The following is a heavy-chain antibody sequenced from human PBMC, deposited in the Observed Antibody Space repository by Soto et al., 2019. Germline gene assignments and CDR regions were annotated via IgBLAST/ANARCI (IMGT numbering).Heavy chain of an antibody. J-gene: IGHJ6*02. CDR3: ARDRPYGRDYYYGMDV. CDR1: GVSFSSYY. D-gene: IGHD1-26*01. V-gene: IGHV4-59*12. CDR2: IHYSGST. Sequence: SETLSLTCTVSGVSFSSYYWSWIRQPPGKGLEWIGYIHYSGSTSYNPSLKSRVAISVDTSKNQFSLKLSSVTAADTAVYYCARDRPYGRDYYYGMDVWGQGTTVTVSS.